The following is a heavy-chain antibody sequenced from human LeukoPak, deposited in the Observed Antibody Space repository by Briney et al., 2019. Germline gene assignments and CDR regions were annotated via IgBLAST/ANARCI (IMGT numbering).Heavy chain of an antibody. CDR3: ARDGGSTVTPVYYFDY. CDR2: IYYSGST. CDR1: GGSISSYY. Sequence: PSETLSLTCTVSGGSISSYYWSWIRQPPGKGLEWIGYIYYSGSTNYNPSLKSRVTISVDTSKNQFSLKLSSVTAADTAMYYCARDGGSTVTPVYYFDYWGQGTLVTVSS. J-gene: IGHJ4*02. V-gene: IGHV4-59*01. D-gene: IGHD4-17*01.